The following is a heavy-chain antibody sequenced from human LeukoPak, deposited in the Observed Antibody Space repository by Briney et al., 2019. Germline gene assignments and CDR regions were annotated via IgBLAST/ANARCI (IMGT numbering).Heavy chain of an antibody. Sequence: GGSLRLSCATSGFTFSDYYMSWIRQAPGKGLEWLSYISSSGSSIYSADSVKGRFTISRDNAKNSLYLQMNSLRAGDTAVYYCARAGIVGAATESPFDNWGQGTLVTVSS. CDR3: ARAGIVGAATESPFDN. CDR1: GFTFSDYY. V-gene: IGHV3-11*01. D-gene: IGHD1-26*01. J-gene: IGHJ4*02. CDR2: ISSSGSSI.